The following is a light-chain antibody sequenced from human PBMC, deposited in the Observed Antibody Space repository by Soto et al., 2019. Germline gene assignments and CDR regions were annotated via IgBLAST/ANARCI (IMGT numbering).Light chain of an antibody. J-gene: IGKJ2*01. CDR2: GAS. Sequence: EIQMTQSPSSLSASLGDRVTITCQASQDINDYSNWYQQKPGKAPRCLIYGASFLEVGVPSRFSGSGSGTHFTLTISSLQPEDVATYYCQQYDSLPYTCGQGTRLEIK. CDR1: QDINDY. V-gene: IGKV1-33*01. CDR3: QQYDSLPYT.